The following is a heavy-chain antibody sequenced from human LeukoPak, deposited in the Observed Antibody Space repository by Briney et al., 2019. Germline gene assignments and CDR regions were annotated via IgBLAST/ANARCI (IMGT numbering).Heavy chain of an antibody. D-gene: IGHD2-21*02. Sequence: ASVKVSCKASGGTFSSYAISWVRQAPGQGLAWMGRIIPILGIANYAQKFQGRVTITADKSTSTAYMELSSLRSEDTAVYYCARGGSGHIVVVTAIDWDYYYGMDVWGQGTTVTVSS. V-gene: IGHV1-69*04. CDR2: IIPILGIA. CDR1: GGTFSSYA. CDR3: ARGGSGHIVVVTAIDWDYYYGMDV. J-gene: IGHJ6*02.